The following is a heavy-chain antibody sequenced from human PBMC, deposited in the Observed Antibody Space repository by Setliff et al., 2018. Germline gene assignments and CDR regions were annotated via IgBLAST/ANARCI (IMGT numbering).Heavy chain of an antibody. CDR2: INHRGTT. CDR3: ARGRNVAARLLDT. D-gene: IGHD6-6*01. Sequence: SETLSLTCTAYGGTFSDYYWTWIRQPPGKGLEWIGEINHRGTTNYNPSLKSRVTISVDTSRNQFSLTMSSVTAAAAAVYYCARGRNVAARLLDTWGQGSRVTVSS. V-gene: IGHV4-34*01. CDR1: GGTFSDYY. J-gene: IGHJ5*02.